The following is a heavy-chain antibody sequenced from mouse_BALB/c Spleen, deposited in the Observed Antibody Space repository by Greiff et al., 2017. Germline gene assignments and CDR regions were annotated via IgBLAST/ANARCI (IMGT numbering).Heavy chain of an antibody. CDR1: GFAFTSYN. CDR2: IDPYNGAT. Sequence: VQLQQSGPELVKPGASVKVSCKASGFAFTSYNMYWVKQSHGKSLEWIGYIDPYNGATSYNQKFKSMAISTVNNTSNTAYMHLNSLTSENSAVYCCTRDRWFDYWGQGTALTVSA. J-gene: IGHJ2*01. D-gene: IGHD2-14*01. CDR3: TRDRWFDY. V-gene: IGHV1S135*01.